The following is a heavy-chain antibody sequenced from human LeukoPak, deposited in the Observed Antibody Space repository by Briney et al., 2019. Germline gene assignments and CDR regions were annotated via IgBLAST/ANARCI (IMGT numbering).Heavy chain of an antibody. CDR3: ARPVTYYDFWSGYGWFDP. J-gene: IGHJ5*02. CDR1: GYTFTDYY. V-gene: IGHV1-2*02. Sequence: ASVKVSCKASGYTFTDYYMQWVREAPGQGLEWMAWINPNSGGTNYAQKFQGRVTMTRDTSISTAYMELSRLRSDDTAVYYCARPVTYYDFWSGYGWFDPWGQGTLVTVSS. CDR2: INPNSGGT. D-gene: IGHD3-3*01.